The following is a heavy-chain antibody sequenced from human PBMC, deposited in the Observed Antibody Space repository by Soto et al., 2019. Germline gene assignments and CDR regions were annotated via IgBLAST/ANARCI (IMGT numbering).Heavy chain of an antibody. CDR1: GFTFRNYA. CDR3: ARGFSAGKGSPPDY. D-gene: IGHD3-10*01. Sequence: ESGGGLVQPGGSLRLSCEASGFTFRNYATTWVRQAPGKGLECVSGLNGSGGSTSSADSVKGRFAISRDNSKNTLYLKMNSLREGNTAVYYCARGFSAGKGSPPDYWGQGTLVTVSS. V-gene: IGHV3-23*01. J-gene: IGHJ4*02. CDR2: LNGSGGST.